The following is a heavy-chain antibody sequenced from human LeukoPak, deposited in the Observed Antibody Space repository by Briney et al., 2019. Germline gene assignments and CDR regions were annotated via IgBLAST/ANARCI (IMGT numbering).Heavy chain of an antibody. J-gene: IGHJ4*02. Sequence: GGSLRLSCAASGFTFSSYSMNWVRQVPGKGLEWVSYISSSSSTIYYADSVKGRFTISRDNAKNSLYLQMNSLRAEDTAVYYCARDLRVGATSSGDYWGQGTLVTVSS. V-gene: IGHV3-48*01. CDR1: GFTFSSYS. CDR3: ARDLRVGATSSGDY. D-gene: IGHD1-26*01. CDR2: ISSSSSTI.